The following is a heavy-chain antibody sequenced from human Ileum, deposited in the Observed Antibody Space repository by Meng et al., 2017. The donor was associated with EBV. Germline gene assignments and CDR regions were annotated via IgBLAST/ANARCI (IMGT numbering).Heavy chain of an antibody. J-gene: IGHJ4*02. CDR2: VYHRGDT. CDR3: GRDQGRELINH. V-gene: IGHV4-4*02. CDR1: GDSISSDIW. D-gene: IGHD1-7*01. Sequence: QGHLQESGQGLVKPSGTLSPTGTASGDSISSDIWWSWVRQPPGKGLEWIGEVYHRGDTNYNPSLKSRVDISVDKSKNQFYLSLFSVTAADTAVYYCGRDQGRELINHWGQGTLVTVSS.